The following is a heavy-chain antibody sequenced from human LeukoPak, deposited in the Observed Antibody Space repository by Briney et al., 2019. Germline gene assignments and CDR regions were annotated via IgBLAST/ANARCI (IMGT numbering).Heavy chain of an antibody. CDR2: IYTSGST. Sequence: SSETLSLTCTVSGGSISSYYWSWIRQPPGKGLEWIGYIYTSGSTNYNPSLKSRVTISVDTSKNQFSLKLSSVTAADTAVYYCARQETGTPMGAFDIWGQGTMVTVSS. CDR1: GGSISSYY. CDR3: ARQETGTPMGAFDI. V-gene: IGHV4-4*09. D-gene: IGHD1-1*01. J-gene: IGHJ3*02.